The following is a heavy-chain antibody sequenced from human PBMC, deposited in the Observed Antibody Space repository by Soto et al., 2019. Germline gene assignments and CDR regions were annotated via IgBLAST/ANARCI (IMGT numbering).Heavy chain of an antibody. J-gene: IGHJ6*02. Sequence: GGSLRLSCAASGFTFSSYAMHWVRQAPGKGLEWVAVISYDGSNKYYADSVKGRFTISRDNSKNTLYLQMNSLRAEDTAVYYCARDQIRPPTSYSSSSGARPNYYYGMDVWGQGTTVTVSS. CDR2: ISYDGSNK. CDR1: GFTFSSYA. V-gene: IGHV3-30-3*01. D-gene: IGHD6-6*01. CDR3: ARDQIRPPTSYSSSSGARPNYYYGMDV.